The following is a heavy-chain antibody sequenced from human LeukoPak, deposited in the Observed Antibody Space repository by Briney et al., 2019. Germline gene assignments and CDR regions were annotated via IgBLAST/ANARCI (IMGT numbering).Heavy chain of an antibody. CDR2: ISYDAKSN. V-gene: IGHV3-30*03. Sequence: GGSLRRSCVTSGFTFSSYGMHWVHQVPGKGLEWVAVISYDAKSNYHVDSVKGRFTISRDNAKNSLYLQMNSLRAEDTAVYYCARDRAVTVTWYYYYYYMDVWGKGTTVTVSS. CDR3: ARDRAVTVTWYYYYYYMDV. J-gene: IGHJ6*03. CDR1: GFTFSSYG. D-gene: IGHD4-11*01.